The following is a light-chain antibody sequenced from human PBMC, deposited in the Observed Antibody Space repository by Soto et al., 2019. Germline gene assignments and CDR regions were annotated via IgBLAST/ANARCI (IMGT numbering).Light chain of an antibody. CDR1: SSDVGGYTY. Sequence: QSVLTQPRSVSASPGQSFTISCTGTSSDVGGYTYVSWYQQHPGKAPKLIIFDVTELPSVGPPRFFCSKSGHPASLTTSGLQPEEEADYYSCSYAGSYTYLIATGTKVTIL. J-gene: IGLJ1*01. CDR2: DVT. CDR3: CSYAGSYTYL. V-gene: IGLV2-11*01.